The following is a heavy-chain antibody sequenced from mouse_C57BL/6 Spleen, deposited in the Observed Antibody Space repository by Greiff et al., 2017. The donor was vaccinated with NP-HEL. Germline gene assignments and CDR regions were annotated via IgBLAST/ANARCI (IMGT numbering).Heavy chain of an antibody. D-gene: IGHD2-3*01. CDR1: GYTFTDYE. J-gene: IGHJ2*01. V-gene: IGHV1-15*01. CDR3: TRRIYDGYYDDY. CDR2: IDPETGGT. Sequence: VQLQQSGAELVRPGASVTLSCKASGYTFTDYEMHWVKQTPVHGLEWIGAIDPETGGTAYNQKFKGKAILTADKSSSTAYMELRSLTSEDSAVYYFTRRIYDGYYDDYWGQGTTLTVSS.